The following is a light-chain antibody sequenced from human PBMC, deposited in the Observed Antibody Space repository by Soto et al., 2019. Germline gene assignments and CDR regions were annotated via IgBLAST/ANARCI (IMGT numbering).Light chain of an antibody. V-gene: IGLV1-40*01. CDR2: GNS. CDR1: SFNIGAGYD. J-gene: IGLJ3*02. Sequence: QSVLTQPPSVSGAPGQRVTISCTGSSFNIGAGYDVHWYQQLPGTAPKLLIYGNSNRPSRVPDRFSGSKSGTSASLAITGLQAEDEADYYCQSYDSSLSGWVFGVGTKLTVL. CDR3: QSYDSSLSGWV.